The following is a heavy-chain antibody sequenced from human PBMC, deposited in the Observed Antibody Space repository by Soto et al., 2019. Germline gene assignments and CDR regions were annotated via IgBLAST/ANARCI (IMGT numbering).Heavy chain of an antibody. J-gene: IGHJ4*02. CDR3: AKQRTSGGSYGALDY. Sequence: PGGSLRLSCVASGFTFSSYAMTWVRQAPGKGLEWVSVISGRSGAIYYADSVKGRFTISRDNPENTVYLQMDSLRVDDTALYYCAKQRTSGGSYGALDYWGQGA. V-gene: IGHV3-23*01. D-gene: IGHD1-26*01. CDR1: GFTFSSYA. CDR2: ISGRSGAI.